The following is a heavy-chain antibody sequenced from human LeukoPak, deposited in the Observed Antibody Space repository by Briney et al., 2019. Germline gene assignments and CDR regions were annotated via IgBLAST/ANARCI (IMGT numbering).Heavy chain of an antibody. J-gene: IGHJ4*02. CDR3: AREWRISGIAAAEPADY. D-gene: IGHD6-13*01. V-gene: IGHV4-4*07. Sequence: SETLSLTCTVSGGSISSYYWSWIRQPAGKGLEWIGRIYTSGSTNYNPSLKSRVTMSVDTSKNQFSLKLSSVTAADTAVYYCAREWRISGIAAAEPADYWGQGTLVTVSS. CDR1: GGSISSYY. CDR2: IYTSGST.